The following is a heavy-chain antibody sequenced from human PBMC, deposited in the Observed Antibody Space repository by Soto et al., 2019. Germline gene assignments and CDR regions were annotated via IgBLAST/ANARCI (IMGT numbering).Heavy chain of an antibody. CDR3: ARESEDLTSNFDY. CDR2: ISVSGNII. V-gene: IGHV3-48*03. Sequence: PVGSLRLSCAASGFTFSTFEFNWVRQAPGRGLEWISYISVSGNIIKYADSVKGRFTISRDNAKNSLYLEMNSLRAEDTAVYYCARESEDLTSNFDYWGQGTLVTVSS. J-gene: IGHJ4*02. CDR1: GFTFSTFE.